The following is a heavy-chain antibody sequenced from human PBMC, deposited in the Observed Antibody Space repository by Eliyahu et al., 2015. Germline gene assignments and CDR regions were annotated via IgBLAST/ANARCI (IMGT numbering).Heavy chain of an antibody. V-gene: IGHV4-38-2*01. CDR2: IYHSGST. Sequence: QVQLQESGPGLVKPSETLSXTXAVSXYSXSSGYYWGWIRQPPGKGLEWIGSIYHSGSTYYNPSLKSRVTISVDTSKNQFSLKLSSVTAADTAVYYCGVVTSYYYYYGMDVWGQGTTVTVSS. J-gene: IGHJ6*02. CDR1: XYSXSSGYY. D-gene: IGHD2-21*02. CDR3: GVVTSYYYYYGMDV.